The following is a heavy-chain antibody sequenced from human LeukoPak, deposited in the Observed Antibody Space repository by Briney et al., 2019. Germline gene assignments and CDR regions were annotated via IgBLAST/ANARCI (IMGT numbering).Heavy chain of an antibody. D-gene: IGHD3-3*01. CDR3: AKDEVITIFGVVPPDY. CDR2: IRYDGSNK. CDR1: GFTFSSYG. Sequence: GGSLRLSCAASGFTFSSYGMHWVRQAPGKGLEWVAFIRYDGSNKYYADSVKGRFTISRDNSKNTLYLQMNSLRAEDTAVYYCAKDEVITIFGVVPPDYWGQGTLVTVSS. J-gene: IGHJ4*02. V-gene: IGHV3-30*02.